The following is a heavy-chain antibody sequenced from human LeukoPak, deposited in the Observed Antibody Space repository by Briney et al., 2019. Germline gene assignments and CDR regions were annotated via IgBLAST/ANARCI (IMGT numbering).Heavy chain of an antibody. CDR3: ASGGRQQLRSYYYYGMDV. CDR2: IYYSGST. Sequence: SQTLSLTCTVSGGSISSGGYYWSWIRQHPGKGLEWIGYIYYSGSTYYIPSLKSRVTISVDTSKNQFSLKLSSVTAADTAVYYCASGGRQQLRSYYYYGMDVWGQGTTVTVSS. D-gene: IGHD6-13*01. J-gene: IGHJ6*02. V-gene: IGHV4-31*03. CDR1: GGSISSGGYY.